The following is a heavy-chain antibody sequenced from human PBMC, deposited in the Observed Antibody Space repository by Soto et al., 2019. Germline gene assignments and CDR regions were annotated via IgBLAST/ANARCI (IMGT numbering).Heavy chain of an antibody. CDR3: TAGFGEFNFDY. Sequence: QCHHKASGKGLEWVGRIRSKANSYATAYAASLKGRFTISRDDSKNTAYLQMNSLKTEDTAVYYCTAGFGEFNFDYWGQGTLVTVSS. J-gene: IGHJ4*02. CDR2: IRSKANSYAT. D-gene: IGHD3-10*01. V-gene: IGHV3-73*01.